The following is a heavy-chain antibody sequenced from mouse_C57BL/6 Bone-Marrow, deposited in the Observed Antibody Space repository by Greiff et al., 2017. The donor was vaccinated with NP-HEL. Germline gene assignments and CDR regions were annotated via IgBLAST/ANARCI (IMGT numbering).Heavy chain of an antibody. CDR2: IYPGSGST. J-gene: IGHJ2*01. Sequence: QVQLQQSGTVLARPGASVKMSCKTSGYTFTSYWITWVKQRPGQGLEWIGDIYPGSGSTNYNEKFKSKATLTVDTSSSTAYMQLSSLTSEDSAGYYCARRGHYYGSSYDYWGQGTTLTVSS. CDR1: GYTFTSYW. V-gene: IGHV1-55*01. D-gene: IGHD1-1*01. CDR3: ARRGHYYGSSYDY.